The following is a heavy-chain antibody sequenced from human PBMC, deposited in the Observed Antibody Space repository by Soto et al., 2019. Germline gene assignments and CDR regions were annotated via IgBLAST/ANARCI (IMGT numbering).Heavy chain of an antibody. Sequence: SVKVSCKASGGTFSSYAISWVRQAPGQGLEWMGGIIPIFGTANYAQKFQGRVTITADESTSTAYVELSSLRSEDTAVYYCASDPGYCSSTSCYPYNWFDPWGQGTLVTVSS. CDR2: IIPIFGTA. D-gene: IGHD2-2*03. J-gene: IGHJ5*02. CDR3: ASDPGYCSSTSCYPYNWFDP. CDR1: GGTFSSYA. V-gene: IGHV1-69*13.